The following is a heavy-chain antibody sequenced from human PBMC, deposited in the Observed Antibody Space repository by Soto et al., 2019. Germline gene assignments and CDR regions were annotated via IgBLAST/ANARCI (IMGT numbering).Heavy chain of an antibody. CDR1: GGSIRSTRYY. V-gene: IGHV4-39*02. CDR2: IYYTGAT. D-gene: IGHD1-1*01. J-gene: IGHJ1*01. Sequence: PSETLSLTCSVFGGSIRSTRYYWGWVRQPPGKGLEWLGSIYYTGATQYNPSLEGRVTMSVDTSMNQFSLKLRFVTAADSAIYYCAREDRDDNRRPGNWGQGTLVPVSS. CDR3: AREDRDDNRRPGN.